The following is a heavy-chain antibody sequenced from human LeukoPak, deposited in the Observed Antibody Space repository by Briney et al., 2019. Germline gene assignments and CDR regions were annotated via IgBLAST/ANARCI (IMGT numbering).Heavy chain of an antibody. V-gene: IGHV3-7*01. Sequence: GGSLRLSCAASGFTFSSYWMSWVRQAPGKGLEWVANIKQDGSEKNYVDSVKGRFTISRDNAKNSLYLQMNSLRAEDTAVYYCARESTYCSSTSCYFSPVRGHDEFDYWGQGTLVTVSS. CDR2: IKQDGSEK. D-gene: IGHD2-2*01. J-gene: IGHJ4*02. CDR3: ARESTYCSSTSCYFSPVRGHDEFDY. CDR1: GFTFSSYW.